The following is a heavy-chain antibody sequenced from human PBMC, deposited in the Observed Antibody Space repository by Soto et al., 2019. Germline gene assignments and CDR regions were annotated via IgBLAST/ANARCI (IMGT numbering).Heavy chain of an antibody. CDR1: GFTFSNYV. Sequence: EVQLLESGGGLVQPGGSLRLSCAASGFTFSNYVMNWVRQAPGKGLEWVSAITGSGGSIYYADSVKGRFTMSRDDPKNTLYLQMNSLRAEDTAVYYCAKIRDYYDSSGYPPYFFDYWGQGTQVTVSS. V-gene: IGHV3-23*01. CDR2: ITGSGGSI. CDR3: AKIRDYYDSSGYPPYFFDY. J-gene: IGHJ4*02. D-gene: IGHD3-22*01.